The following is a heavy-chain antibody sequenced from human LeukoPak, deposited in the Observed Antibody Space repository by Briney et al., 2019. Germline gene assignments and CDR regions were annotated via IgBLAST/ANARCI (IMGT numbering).Heavy chain of an antibody. V-gene: IGHV4-39*01. J-gene: IGHJ2*01. D-gene: IGHD6-19*01. CDR2: IYYSGST. CDR3: AKIAVAAHWYFDL. Sequence: SETLSLTCTAFSGSISSTSYYWGWIRQPPGKGLEWIGSIYYSGSTYYNPSLKSRVTISVDTSKNQFSLKLSSVTAADTAVYYCAKIAVAAHWYFDLWGRGTLVTVSS. CDR1: SGSISSTSYY.